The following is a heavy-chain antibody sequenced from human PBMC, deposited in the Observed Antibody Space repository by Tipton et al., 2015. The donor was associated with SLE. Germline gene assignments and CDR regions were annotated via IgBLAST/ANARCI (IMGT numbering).Heavy chain of an antibody. D-gene: IGHD2-2*01. Sequence: TLSLTCTVSGGSISSYYWSWIRQPAGKGLEWIGRIYTSGSTNYNPALKSRVTMSVDTSKNQFSPKLSSVTAADTAVYYCARRAVVVVPAAMRHFDYWGQGTLVTVSS. J-gene: IGHJ4*02. CDR2: IYTSGST. CDR3: ARRAVVVVPAAMRHFDY. V-gene: IGHV4-4*07. CDR1: GGSISSYY.